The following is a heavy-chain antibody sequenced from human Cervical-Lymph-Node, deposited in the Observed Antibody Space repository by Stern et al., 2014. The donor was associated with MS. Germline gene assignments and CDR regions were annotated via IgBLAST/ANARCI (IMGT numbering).Heavy chain of an antibody. CDR3: ARRGTTGIDY. V-gene: IGHV4-59*08. CDR2: IYYSGST. Sequence: MPLVESGPGLAKPSETLSLTCTVSGGSISNYYWSWIRQPPGKGLEWIGYIYYSGSTNYNPPLKGGVAMSVDPPKDQFSLNLTSVTAADTGVYYCARRGTTGIDYWGQGTLVTVSS. J-gene: IGHJ4*02. D-gene: IGHD4-17*01. CDR1: GGSISNYY.